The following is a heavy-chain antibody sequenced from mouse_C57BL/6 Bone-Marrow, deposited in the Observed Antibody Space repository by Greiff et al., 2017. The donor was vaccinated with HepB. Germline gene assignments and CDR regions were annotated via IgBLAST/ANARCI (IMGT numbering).Heavy chain of an antibody. CDR2: IDPSDSYT. J-gene: IGHJ1*03. Sequence: QVQLQQPGAELVKPGASVKLSCKASGYTFTSYWMQWVKQRPGQGLEWIGEIDPSDSYTNYNQKFKGKATLTADKSSSTAYMQLSSLTSEDSAVYFCARWGSSTYWYVEVWGTGTTVTVSS. CDR1: GYTFTSYW. V-gene: IGHV1-50*01. CDR3: ARWGSSTYWYVEV. D-gene: IGHD1-1*01.